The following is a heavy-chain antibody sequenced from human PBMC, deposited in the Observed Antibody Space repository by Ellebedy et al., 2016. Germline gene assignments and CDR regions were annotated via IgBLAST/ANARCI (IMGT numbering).Heavy chain of an antibody. J-gene: IGHJ5*02. CDR1: GGSISSSNW. CDR2: IYHSGST. D-gene: IGHD6-19*01. CDR3: ARHGPVAATGFDP. Sequence: SETLSLTCAVSGGSISSSNWWSWVRQPPGKGLEWIGEIYHSGSTNYNPSLKSRVTISVDTSKNQFSLKLSSVTAADTAVYYCARHGPVAATGFDPWGQGTLVTVSS. V-gene: IGHV4-4*02.